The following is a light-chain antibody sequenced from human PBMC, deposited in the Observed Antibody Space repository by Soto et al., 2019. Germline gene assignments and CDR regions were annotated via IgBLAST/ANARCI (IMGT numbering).Light chain of an antibody. CDR2: AAS. V-gene: IGKV1-12*01. CDR1: QDISSW. J-gene: IGKJ5*01. Sequence: DIQMTQSPSSVSASVGDRVTITCRAGQDISSWLAWYQQKPGKAPKIMIYAASSLQGGVPSRFSGSGSGTEFTLSISILQPENFGTCYCRQASTFRPTLGQGTRLYIX. CDR3: RQASTFRPT.